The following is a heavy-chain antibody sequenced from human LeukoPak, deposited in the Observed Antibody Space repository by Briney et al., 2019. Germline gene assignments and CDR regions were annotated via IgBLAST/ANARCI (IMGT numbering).Heavy chain of an antibody. CDR3: ARGGGVEPTAYYYYYYMDV. V-gene: IGHV3-48*03. CDR1: GFTFSSYE. Sequence: PGGSLRLSCAASGFTFSSYEMNWVRQAPGKGLEWVSYISSSGSTIYYADSVKGRFTISRDNAKNSLYLQMNSLRAEDTALYHCARGGGVEPTAYYYYYYMDVWGKGTTVTISS. D-gene: IGHD2-8*01. J-gene: IGHJ6*03. CDR2: ISSSGSTI.